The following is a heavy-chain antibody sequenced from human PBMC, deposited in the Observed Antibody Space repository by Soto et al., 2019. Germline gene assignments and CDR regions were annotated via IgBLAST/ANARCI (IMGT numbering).Heavy chain of an antibody. CDR1: GFTFSSYW. V-gene: IGHV3-74*01. J-gene: IGHJ4*02. Sequence: EVQLVESGGGLVQPGGSLRLSCAASGFTFSSYWMHWVRQAPGKGLVWVSRINSDGSSTSYADSVKGRFTISRDNAKNTLDRQMNSLRAEDTAVYYCVRTSLVVAAAPREDYCGQGNLVTVSS. D-gene: IGHD2-15*01. CDR3: VRTSLVVAAAPREDY. CDR2: INSDGSST.